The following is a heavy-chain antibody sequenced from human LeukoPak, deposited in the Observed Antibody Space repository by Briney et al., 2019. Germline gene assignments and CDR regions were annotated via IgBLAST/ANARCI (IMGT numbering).Heavy chain of an antibody. CDR1: GFTFSSYG. CDR2: ISYDGSNK. J-gene: IGHJ5*02. D-gene: IGHD6-13*01. Sequence: PGRSLRLSCAASGFTFSSYGMHWVRQAPGKGLEWVAVISYDGSNKYYADSVKGRFTISRDNSKNTLYLQMNSLRAEDTAVYYCAKDLPIAAAGQVDWFDPWGQGTLVTVSS. V-gene: IGHV3-30*18. CDR3: AKDLPIAAAGQVDWFDP.